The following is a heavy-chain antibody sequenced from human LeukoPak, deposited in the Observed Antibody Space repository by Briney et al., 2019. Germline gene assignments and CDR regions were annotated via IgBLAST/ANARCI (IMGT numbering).Heavy chain of an antibody. CDR1: GYTFTGYY. CDR3: ARAIVGATGPLDY. V-gene: IGHV1-2*02. Sequence: ASVKVSCKASGYTFTGYYMHWVRQAPGQGLEWMGWINPNSGGTNYAQKFQGRVTMTRDTSISTAYMELSRLRSDDTAVYYCARAIVGATGPLDYWGQGTLVTVSS. J-gene: IGHJ4*02. D-gene: IGHD1-26*01. CDR2: INPNSGGT.